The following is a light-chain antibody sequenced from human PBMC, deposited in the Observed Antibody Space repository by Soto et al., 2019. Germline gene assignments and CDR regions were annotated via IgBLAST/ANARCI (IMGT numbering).Light chain of an antibody. V-gene: IGKV3-15*01. CDR2: DAS. CDR3: QQCRNWPIT. J-gene: IGKJ4*01. CDR1: QNVYNN. Sequence: EIVMTQSPATLSVSPGEGATLSCKASQNVYNNLAWYQQRPGQPPRLLIYDASTRATGISARFGGSGYGTEFTLTISSLQSEDFAVYFCQQCRNWPITFGGGTEV.